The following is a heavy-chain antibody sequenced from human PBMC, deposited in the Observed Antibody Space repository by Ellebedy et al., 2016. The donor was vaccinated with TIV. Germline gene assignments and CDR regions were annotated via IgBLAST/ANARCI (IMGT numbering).Heavy chain of an antibody. CDR1: GFTFTAYW. CDR3: ARGPATIFGVVKPLDY. V-gene: IGHV3-7*01. Sequence: GESLKISCAASGFTFTAYWMTWVRQAPGKGPEWVANIKQGGSAKYYVDSVKGRFTISRDNAKNSLYLQMNSLRAEDTAVYYCARGPATIFGVVKPLDYWGQGTLVTVSS. J-gene: IGHJ4*02. D-gene: IGHD3-3*01. CDR2: IKQGGSAK.